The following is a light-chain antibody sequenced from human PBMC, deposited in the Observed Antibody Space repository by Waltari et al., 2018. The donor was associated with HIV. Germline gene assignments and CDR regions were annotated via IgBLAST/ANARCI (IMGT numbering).Light chain of an antibody. CDR3: GTWDSSVSAGV. CDR1: TSNIGKNY. CDR2: DNN. Sequence: QSVLTQPPSVSAAPGQKVTISCSGSTSNIGKNYVSWYKKLTDKAPKLIIYDNNKRPSGIPDRISGSKSGTSATLAITGLQTGDEADYYCGTWDSSVSAGVFGGGTKVTVL. J-gene: IGLJ3*02. V-gene: IGLV1-51*01.